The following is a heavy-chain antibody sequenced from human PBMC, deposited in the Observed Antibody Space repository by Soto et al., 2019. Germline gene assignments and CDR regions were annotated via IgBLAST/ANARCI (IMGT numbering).Heavy chain of an antibody. J-gene: IGHJ4*02. D-gene: IGHD6-6*01. V-gene: IGHV5-10-1*01. CDR3: ARQETSIAAPNDY. CDR1: GYSFTSYW. Sequence: PGESLKISCKGSGYSFTSYWISWVRQMPGKGLEWMGRIDPSDSYTNYSPSFQGHVTISADKSISTAYLQWSSLKASDTAMYYCARQETSIAAPNDYWGQGTLVTVSS. CDR2: IDPSDSYT.